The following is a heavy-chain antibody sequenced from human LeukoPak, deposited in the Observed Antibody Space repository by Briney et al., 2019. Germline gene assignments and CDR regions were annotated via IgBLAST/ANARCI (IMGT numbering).Heavy chain of an antibody. Sequence: GGSLRLSCAASGFTFSSYGMSWVRQAPGKGLEWVSAISGSGGSTYYADSVKGRFTISRANSKNTLYLQMNSPRAEETLVYYCAKEIGVLSNDYVWGSYSWGQGTLVTVSS. V-gene: IGHV3-23*01. J-gene: IGHJ5*02. CDR1: GFTFSSYG. CDR2: ISGSGGST. D-gene: IGHD3-16*01. CDR3: AKEIGVLSNDYVWGSYS.